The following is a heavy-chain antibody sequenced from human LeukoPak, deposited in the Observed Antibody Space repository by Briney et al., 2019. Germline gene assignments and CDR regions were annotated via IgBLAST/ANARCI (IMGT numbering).Heavy chain of an antibody. CDR3: ARGSNTAGDY. CDR2: ISYDGSNK. J-gene: IGHJ4*02. D-gene: IGHD5-18*01. V-gene: IGHV3-30*14. CDR1: GFTFSSYA. Sequence: PGRSLRLSCAASGFTFSSYAMHWVRQAPGKGLEWVAVISYDGSNKYYADSVKGRFTISRDNSKNTLYLQMNSLRAEDTAVYYCARGSNTAGDYWGQGTLVTVSS.